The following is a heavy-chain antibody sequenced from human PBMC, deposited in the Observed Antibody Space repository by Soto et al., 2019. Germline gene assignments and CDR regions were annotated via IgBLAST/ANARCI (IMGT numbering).Heavy chain of an antibody. V-gene: IGHV1-69*02. Sequence: ASVKVSCNASGGTFSSYTISWVRQAPGQGLEWMGRIIPILGIANYAQKFQGRVTITADKSTSTAYMELSSLRSEDTAVYYCARGYCSGGSCYHDAFDIWGQGTMVTVSS. CDR1: GGTFSSYT. J-gene: IGHJ3*02. CDR2: IIPILGIA. D-gene: IGHD2-15*01. CDR3: ARGYCSGGSCYHDAFDI.